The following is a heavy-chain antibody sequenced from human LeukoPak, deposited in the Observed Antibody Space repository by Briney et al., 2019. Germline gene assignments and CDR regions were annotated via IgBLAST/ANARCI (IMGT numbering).Heavy chain of an antibody. V-gene: IGHV3-23*01. J-gene: IGHJ4*02. CDR1: GFTFSSYA. CDR2: ISGSGGST. D-gene: IGHD6-19*01. Sequence: QPGGSLRLSCAASGFTFSSYAMSWDRQAPGKGLEWVSAISGSGGSTYYADSVKGRFTISRDNSKNTLYLQMNSLRAEDTAVYYCAKVSIAVAGSTPFFDYWGQGTLVTVSS. CDR3: AKVSIAVAGSTPFFDY.